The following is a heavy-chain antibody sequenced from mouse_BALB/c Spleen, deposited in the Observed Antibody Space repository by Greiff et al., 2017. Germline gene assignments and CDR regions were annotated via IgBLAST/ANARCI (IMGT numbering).Heavy chain of an antibody. CDR3: ARGYGYPYYYAMDY. Sequence: DVMLVESGGGLVKPGGSLKLSCAASGFTFSSYAMSWVRQTPEKRLEWVASISSGGSTYYPDSVKGRFTISRDNARNILYLQMSSLRSEDTAMYYCARGYGYPYYYAMDYWGQGTSVTVSS. V-gene: IGHV5-6-5*01. CDR2: ISSGGST. D-gene: IGHD2-2*01. J-gene: IGHJ4*01. CDR1: GFTFSSYA.